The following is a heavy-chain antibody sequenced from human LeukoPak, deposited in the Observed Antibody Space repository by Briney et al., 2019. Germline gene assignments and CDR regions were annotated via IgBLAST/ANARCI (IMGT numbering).Heavy chain of an antibody. CDR1: GGTFSSYA. CDR2: IIPIFGTA. Sequence: ASVKVSCKASGGTFSSYAISWVRQAPGQGLEWMGRIIPIFGTANYAQKLQGRVTITTDDSTSTAYMELSSLRSEDTAVYYCARGRLGIAAAKTTPFDYWGQGTLVTVSS. CDR3: ARGRLGIAAAKTTPFDY. V-gene: IGHV1-69*05. D-gene: IGHD6-13*01. J-gene: IGHJ4*02.